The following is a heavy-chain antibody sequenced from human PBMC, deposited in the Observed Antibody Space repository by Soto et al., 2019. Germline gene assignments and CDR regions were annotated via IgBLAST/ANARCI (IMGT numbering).Heavy chain of an antibody. J-gene: IGHJ4*02. Sequence: VKVSCKASGGTFSSYAISWVRQAPGQGLEWMGGIIPIFGTANYAQKFQGRVTITADESTSTAYMELSSLRSEDTAVYYCASMTGCGGDCYSQPFDYWGQGTLVTVSS. V-gene: IGHV1-69*13. CDR3: ASMTGCGGDCYSQPFDY. D-gene: IGHD2-21*02. CDR2: IIPIFGTA. CDR1: GGTFSSYA.